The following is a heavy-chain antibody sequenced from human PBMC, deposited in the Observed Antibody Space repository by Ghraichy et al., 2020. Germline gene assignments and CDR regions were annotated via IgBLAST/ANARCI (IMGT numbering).Heavy chain of an antibody. CDR2: IGTAGDT. V-gene: IGHV3-13*01. D-gene: IGHD6-6*01. J-gene: IGHJ6*02. CDR3: ARGSPEYSSSSVYYYYYGMDV. Sequence: GGSLRLSCAASGFTFSSYDMHWVRQATGKGLEWVSAIGTAGDTYYPGSVKGRFTISRENAKNSLYLQMNSLRAGDTAVYYCARGSPEYSSSSVYYYYYGMDVWGQGTTVTVSS. CDR1: GFTFSSYD.